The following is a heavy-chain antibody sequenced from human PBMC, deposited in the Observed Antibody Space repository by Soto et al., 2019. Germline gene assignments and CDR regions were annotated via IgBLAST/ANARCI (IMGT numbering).Heavy chain of an antibody. CDR3: AGDWKGAEGFDP. Sequence: QVQLVQSGAEVKKPGASVKVSCKASGYTFSTYGFSWVRQAPGQGLEWMGWIGADNGDTNYAQNFQGRVTMTTDTSTATSDMELRSFTSDDTAVYFCAGDWKGAEGFDPWGQGTLVTVSS. CDR1: GYTFSTYG. CDR2: IGADNGDT. J-gene: IGHJ5*02. V-gene: IGHV1-18*01. D-gene: IGHD1-1*01.